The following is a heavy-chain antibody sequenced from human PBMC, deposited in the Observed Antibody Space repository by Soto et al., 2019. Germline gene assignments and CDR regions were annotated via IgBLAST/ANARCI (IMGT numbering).Heavy chain of an antibody. V-gene: IGHV1-69*13. CDR2: IIPIFGKA. Sequence: SVNFSFNASGCTFSSYAISWVRQAPGQVLDCIGGIIPIFGKANYAQNFQGRVTITADESTSTAYMELSSLRSEDTAVYYCARDLAYSSWRYGMEVWGQGTTVNVSS. J-gene: IGHJ6*02. CDR1: GCTFSSYA. CDR3: ARDLAYSSWRYGMEV. D-gene: IGHD6-6*01.